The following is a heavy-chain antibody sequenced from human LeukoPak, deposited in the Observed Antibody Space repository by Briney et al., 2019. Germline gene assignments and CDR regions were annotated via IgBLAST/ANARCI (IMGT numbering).Heavy chain of an antibody. J-gene: IGHJ5*02. CDR2: ISYDGSNK. CDR1: GFTFSSYA. Sequence: GGSLRLSCAASGFTFSSYAMHWVRQAPGKGLEWGAVISYDGSNKYYADSVKGRFTISRDNSKNTLYLQMNSLRAEDTAVYYCARDGSLGELWFGELLSVDPWGQGTLVTVSS. D-gene: IGHD3-10*01. V-gene: IGHV3-30*04. CDR3: ARDGSLGELWFGELLSVDP.